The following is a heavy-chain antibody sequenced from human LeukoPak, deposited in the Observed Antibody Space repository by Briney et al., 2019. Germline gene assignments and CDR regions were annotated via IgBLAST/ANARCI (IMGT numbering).Heavy chain of an antibody. Sequence: SETLSLTCTVSGGSVYTSDYYWGWVRQPPGKGPEWIGDIFYTGKTNYNPSLKSRVSISIDTSKNQFSLKLTSVTAADTAVYYCARVFDSWGQGTQVTVSS. CDR3: ARVFDS. V-gene: IGHV4-39*07. CDR2: IFYTGKT. CDR1: GGSVYTSDYY. J-gene: IGHJ4*02.